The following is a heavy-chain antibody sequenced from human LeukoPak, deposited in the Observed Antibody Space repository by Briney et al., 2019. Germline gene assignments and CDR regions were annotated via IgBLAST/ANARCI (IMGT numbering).Heavy chain of an antibody. Sequence: SETLSLTCSVSGVPISTCYWSWLRQSPGKGLEWIGYVYYNGDILYNPSLKSRVSISLDTSKNQVSLSVTSVTAADTAVYYCARTDIAVAGTGWFDPWGQGTLVTVSS. V-gene: IGHV4-59*01. CDR2: VYYNGDI. J-gene: IGHJ5*02. D-gene: IGHD6-19*01. CDR3: ARTDIAVAGTGWFDP. CDR1: GVPISTCY.